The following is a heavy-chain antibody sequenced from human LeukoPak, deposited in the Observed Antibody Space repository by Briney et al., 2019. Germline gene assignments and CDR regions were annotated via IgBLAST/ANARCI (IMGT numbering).Heavy chain of an antibody. CDR1: GYTFTTYY. CDR3: ALYSSTWY. CDR2: INPTGGST. V-gene: IGHV1-46*01. J-gene: IGHJ4*02. Sequence: ASVKVSCKASGYTFTTYYIHWVRQAPGQGLEWMGIINPTGGSTTYAQKFQGRVTMTRDTSTSTVFMEVKSLRSEDTAVYYCALYSSTWYWGQGTLVTVSS. D-gene: IGHD6-13*01.